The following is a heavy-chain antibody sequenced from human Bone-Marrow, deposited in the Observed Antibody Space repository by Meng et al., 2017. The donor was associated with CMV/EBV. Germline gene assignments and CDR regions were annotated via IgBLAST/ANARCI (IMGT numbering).Heavy chain of an antibody. CDR2: MNPNSGNT. V-gene: IGHV1-8*01. CDR1: GYTFTSYD. J-gene: IGHJ4*02. Sequence: ASVKVSCKASGYTFTSYDINWVRQATGQGLEWMGWMNPNSGNTGYAQKFQGRVTMTRNTSISTAYMELSSLRSEDTAVYYCARDDPLDHRSDYWGQGTLVTVSS. CDR3: ARDDPLDHRSDY.